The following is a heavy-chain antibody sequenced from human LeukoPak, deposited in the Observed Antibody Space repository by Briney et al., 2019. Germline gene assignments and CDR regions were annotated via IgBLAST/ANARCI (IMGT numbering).Heavy chain of an antibody. CDR2: ITGNGGTT. CDR3: LRGDRRDY. CDR1: GFSFSNYG. J-gene: IGHJ4*02. V-gene: IGHV3-23*01. Sequence: PGGSLRLSCAASGFSFSNYGMNWVRQAPGKGLEWVSGITGNGGTTYYADSVKGRFTISRDNSRNTVYLQMNSLRVEDTAVYYCLRGDRRDYWGQGTLVTVSS.